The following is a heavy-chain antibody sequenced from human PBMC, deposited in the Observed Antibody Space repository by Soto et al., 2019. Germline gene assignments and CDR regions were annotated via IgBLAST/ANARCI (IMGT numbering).Heavy chain of an antibody. Sequence: GALRLSCTASGLPHSNFAMMWVRQAPGKGLECVSGIYGSGRGIEYADSVKGRFTISRDNSKNTVYLQMTDLRADDTAVYYCAKDAVYNDGLWLMDHWGQGTQVTVSS. J-gene: IGHJ4*02. D-gene: IGHD2-21*01. CDR2: IYGSGRGI. CDR1: GLPHSNFA. V-gene: IGHV3-23*05. CDR3: AKDAVYNDGLWLMDH.